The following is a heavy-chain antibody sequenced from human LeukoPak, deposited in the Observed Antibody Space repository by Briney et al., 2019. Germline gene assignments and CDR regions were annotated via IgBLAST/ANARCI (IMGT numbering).Heavy chain of an antibody. CDR1: GFTFSSYG. D-gene: IGHD2-2*01. Sequence: GGSLRPSCAASGFTFSSYGMHWVRQAPGKGLEWVAFIRYDGSNKYYADSVKGRFTISRDNSKNTLYLQMNSLRAEDTAVYYCANRAHCSSTSCYFGPFDYWGQGTLVTVSS. CDR2: IRYDGSNK. J-gene: IGHJ4*02. CDR3: ANRAHCSSTSCYFGPFDY. V-gene: IGHV3-30*02.